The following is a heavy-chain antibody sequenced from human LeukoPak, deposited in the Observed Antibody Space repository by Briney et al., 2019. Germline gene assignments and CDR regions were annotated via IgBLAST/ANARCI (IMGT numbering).Heavy chain of an antibody. CDR2: ISYDGSNK. V-gene: IGHV3-30*18. D-gene: IGHD3-10*01. CDR3: AKGVPFH. J-gene: IGHJ4*02. CDR1: GFTFSSYG. Sequence: GGSLRLSCAASGFTFSSYGMHWVRQAPGKGLEWVAVISYDGSNKYYADSVKGRFTISRDNSKNTLYLQMNSLRAEDTAVYYCAKGVPFHWGQGTLVTVSS.